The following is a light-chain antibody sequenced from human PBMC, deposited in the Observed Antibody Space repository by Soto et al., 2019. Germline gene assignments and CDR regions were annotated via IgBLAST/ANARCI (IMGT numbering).Light chain of an antibody. CDR3: QQYGGSPRVT. J-gene: IGKJ4*01. V-gene: IGKV3-20*01. CDR1: QSVSSNY. Sequence: EIVLTQSPGTLSLSPGERATLSCRASQSVSSNYLAWYQQKPGQAPRLLIYGASSSATGIPDRFIGSGSGTDFTLTISRLELEDFAVYYCQQYGGSPRVTFGGGTKVEIK. CDR2: GAS.